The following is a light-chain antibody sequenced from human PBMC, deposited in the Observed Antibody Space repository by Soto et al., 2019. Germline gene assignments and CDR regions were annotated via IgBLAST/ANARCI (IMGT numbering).Light chain of an antibody. J-gene: IGLJ1*01. V-gene: IGLV2-14*01. CDR2: DVS. CDR3: SSYTSSSLYV. Sequence: QSVLTQPASVSGSPGQSITISCTGTSSDVGGYNYVSGYQQHPGKAPKLMIYDVSNRPSGVSNRFSGSKSGNTASLTISGLQAEDEADYYCSSYTSSSLYVFVTGTKLTVL. CDR1: SSDVGGYNY.